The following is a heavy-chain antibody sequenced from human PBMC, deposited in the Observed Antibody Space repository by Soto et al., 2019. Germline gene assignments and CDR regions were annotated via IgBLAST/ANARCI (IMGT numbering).Heavy chain of an antibody. J-gene: IGHJ4*02. Sequence: SETPSPPRTVSGGSPPKYYWGWDPQPAGEGLVWIGRISTSGNVVSKASLRSRLTMSVDTSKNQFSLRLTSVTAADTAVYYCARDNNDFWSLYPLAFDYWGQGALVTVSS. CDR3: ARDNNDFWSLYPLAFDY. CDR2: ISTSGNV. V-gene: IGHV4-4*07. D-gene: IGHD3-3*01. CDR1: GGSPPKYY.